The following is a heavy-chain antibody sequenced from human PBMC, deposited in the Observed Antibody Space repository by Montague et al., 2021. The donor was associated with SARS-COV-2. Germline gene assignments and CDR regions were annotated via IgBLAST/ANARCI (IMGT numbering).Heavy chain of an antibody. J-gene: IGHJ3*01. CDR2: IYESGST. Sequence: LVKPTQTLTLTCTFSGFSLSSGDYSWNWIRQSPGKGLEWIGFIYESGSTLYNPSLKSRITISVDRSKNQFSLRLNSVTAADTAVYYCARKIIANAFDVWGHGTTVTVSS. CDR1: GFSLSSGDYS. CDR3: ARKIIANAFDV. V-gene: IGHV4-30-2*06. D-gene: IGHD2/OR15-2a*01.